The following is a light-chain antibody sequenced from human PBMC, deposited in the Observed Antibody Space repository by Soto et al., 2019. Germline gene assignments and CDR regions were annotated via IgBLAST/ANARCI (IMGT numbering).Light chain of an antibody. CDR1: SSSIGSNS. V-gene: IGLV1-44*01. CDR3: AAWDGSLNVYV. CDR2: TNS. J-gene: IGLJ1*01. Sequence: QSVLTQPPSASGTPGQRVTISCSGSSSSIGSNSVNWYQQLPRTAPKVLIYTNSQRPSGVPDRFSGSKSGTSASLAISGLQPEDEADYYCAAWDGSLNVYVFGTETKVTVL.